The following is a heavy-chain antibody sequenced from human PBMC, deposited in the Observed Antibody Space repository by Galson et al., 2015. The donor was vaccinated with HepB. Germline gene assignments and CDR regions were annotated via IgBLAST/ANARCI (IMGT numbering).Heavy chain of an antibody. CDR3: ARGLRVGIAVAGTTNALFDY. CDR2: IYYSGST. J-gene: IGHJ4*02. V-gene: IGHV4-61*01. CDR1: GGSVSSGSYY. D-gene: IGHD6-19*01. Sequence: ETLSLTCTVSGGSVSSGSYYWSWIRQPPGKGLEWIGYIYYSGSTNYNPSLKSRVTISVDTSKNQFSLKLSSVTAADTAVYYCARGLRVGIAVAGTTNALFDYWGQGTLVTVSS.